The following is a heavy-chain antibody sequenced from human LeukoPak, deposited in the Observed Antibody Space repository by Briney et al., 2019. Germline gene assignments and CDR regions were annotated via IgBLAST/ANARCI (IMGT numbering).Heavy chain of an antibody. J-gene: IGHJ4*02. D-gene: IGHD3-22*01. V-gene: IGHV3-23*01. CDR1: GFTFNSYA. Sequence: PGGSLRLSCAASGFTFNSYAMSWLRQAPGKGLEWVSGISGSGGNTYYADSVKGRFTISRDNSKNTLYLQMNSLRVEDTAVYYCAKGDLVVLSRNYFDYWGQGTLVTVSS. CDR3: AKGDLVVLSRNYFDY. CDR2: ISGSGGNT.